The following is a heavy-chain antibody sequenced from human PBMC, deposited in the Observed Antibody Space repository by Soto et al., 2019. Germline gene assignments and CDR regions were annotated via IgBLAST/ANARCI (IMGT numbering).Heavy chain of an antibody. D-gene: IGHD2-15*01. CDR2: ISSSDNAI. CDR3: ARDSRPVTL. Sequence: GGSLRLSCAASGFTFSDYYMNWIRQAPGKGLEWVSNISSSDNAIYYADSVKGRFTISRDNAKNSLYLQMSSLRAEDTAVYYCARDSRPVTLWGQGTLVTVSS. V-gene: IGHV3-11*01. CDR1: GFTFSDYY. J-gene: IGHJ4*02.